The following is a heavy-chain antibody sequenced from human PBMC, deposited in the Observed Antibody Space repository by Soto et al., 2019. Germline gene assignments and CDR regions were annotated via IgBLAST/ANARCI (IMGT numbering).Heavy chain of an antibody. CDR3: ARAYIPGGGMDV. CDR1: GFTFSSYG. Sequence: QVQLVESGGGVVQPGRSLRLSCAASGFTFSSYGMHWVRQAPGKGLEWVAVIWYDGSNKYYADSVKGRFTISRDNSKNTRYRQRNSRRAEDTAGYYGARAYIPGGGMDVWGQGTTVTVSS. V-gene: IGHV3-33*01. CDR2: IWYDGSNK. D-gene: IGHD2-21*01. J-gene: IGHJ6*02.